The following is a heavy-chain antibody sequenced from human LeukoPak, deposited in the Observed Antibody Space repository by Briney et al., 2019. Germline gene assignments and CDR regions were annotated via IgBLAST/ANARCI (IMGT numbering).Heavy chain of an antibody. J-gene: IGHJ4*02. D-gene: IGHD3-10*01. V-gene: IGHV3-30*02. CDR2: IRHDGSNK. CDR3: ARGADKNYYGSGDYYFDY. Sequence: PGGSLRLSCATSGFTFSSYGMHWVRQAPGKGLEWVAFIRHDGSNKYYANSVKGRFTISRDNSKNTLYLQMNSLRAEDTAVYYCARGADKNYYGSGDYYFDYWGQGTLVTVSS. CDR1: GFTFSSYG.